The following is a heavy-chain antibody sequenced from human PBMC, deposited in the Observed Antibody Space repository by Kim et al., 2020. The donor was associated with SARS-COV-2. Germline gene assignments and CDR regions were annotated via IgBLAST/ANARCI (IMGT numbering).Heavy chain of an antibody. J-gene: IGHJ4*02. CDR2: ISYDGSHK. Sequence: GGSLRLSCAASGFTFSSYGMHWVRQAPGKGLEWVAVISYDGSHKYYADSVKGRFTISRDNSKNTLYLQMNSLRAEDTAVYYCAKDLSQGIYCSSTTCLGGFDYWGQGTLVTFSS. CDR3: AKDLSQGIYCSSTTCLGGFDY. V-gene: IGHV3-30*18. D-gene: IGHD2-2*01. CDR1: GFTFSSYG.